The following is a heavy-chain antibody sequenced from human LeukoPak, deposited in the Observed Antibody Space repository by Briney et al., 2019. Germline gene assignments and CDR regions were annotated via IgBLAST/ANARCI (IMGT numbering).Heavy chain of an antibody. CDR3: ARDNGVAAGY. V-gene: IGHV4-59*01. J-gene: IGHJ4*02. Sequence: SETLFLTCTVSGASISSYSWTWIRQPPGKGLEWIGYVYSSGSTNCNPSLKSRVTISVDTSKNQFSLKLSSVTAADTAVYYCARDNGVAAGYWGQGTLVTVSS. CDR1: GASISSYS. D-gene: IGHD6-13*01. CDR2: VYSSGST.